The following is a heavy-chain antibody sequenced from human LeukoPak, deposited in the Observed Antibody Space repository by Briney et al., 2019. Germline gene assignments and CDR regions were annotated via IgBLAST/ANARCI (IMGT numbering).Heavy chain of an antibody. Sequence: GASVKVSCKASGYTFTSYGISWVRQAPGQGLEWMGWISAYNGNTNYAQKLQGRVTMTTDTSTSTAYMELRSLRSDDTAVYYCARDRGDIAPAVPDAFDIWGQGTMVTVSS. CDR3: ARDRGDIAPAVPDAFDI. CDR1: GYTFTSYG. CDR2: ISAYNGNT. J-gene: IGHJ3*02. V-gene: IGHV1-18*01. D-gene: IGHD6-13*01.